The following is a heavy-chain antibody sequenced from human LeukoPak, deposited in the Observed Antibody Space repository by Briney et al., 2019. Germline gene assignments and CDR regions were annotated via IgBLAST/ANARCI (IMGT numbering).Heavy chain of an antibody. CDR1: GYTFTSYD. CDR2: MNPYSGNT. J-gene: IGHJ6*02. V-gene: IGHV1-8*01. CDR3: ARGLRFLEWLLLDYYYGMDV. D-gene: IGHD3-3*01. Sequence: SVKLSCKASGYTFTSYDINWVRETNGQGLEWMGWMNPYSGNTGYAQKFQGRVTMTRNTSISTAYMELSSLRSEDTAVYYCARGLRFLEWLLLDYYYGMDVWGQGTTVTVSS.